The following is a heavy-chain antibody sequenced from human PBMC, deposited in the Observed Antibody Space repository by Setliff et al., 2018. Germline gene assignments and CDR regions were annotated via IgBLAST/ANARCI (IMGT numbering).Heavy chain of an antibody. Sequence: SETLSLTCTVSGGSVSDSTYYWGWVRQPPGKGLEWIGSIYYSGSTYYNPSLRSRVTMSIDTSNSQFSLKLSSVTAADTAIYYCARDAGASDGRNAFDIWGQGTMVTVSS. J-gene: IGHJ3*02. CDR3: ARDAGASDGRNAFDI. D-gene: IGHD1-26*01. CDR1: GGSVSDSTYY. CDR2: IYYSGST. V-gene: IGHV4-39*07.